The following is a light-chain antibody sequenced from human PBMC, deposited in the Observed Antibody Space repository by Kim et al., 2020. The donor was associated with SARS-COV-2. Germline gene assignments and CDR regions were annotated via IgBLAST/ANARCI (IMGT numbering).Light chain of an antibody. CDR1: SGSMASNY. Sequence: GTTVTITCTRSSGSMASNYVQWYQQRPGSAPTTVIYEDNQRPSGVPDRFSGSIDSSSNSASLTISGLKTEDEADYYCQSYDSSNVVFGGGTQLTVL. CDR3: QSYDSSNVV. CDR2: EDN. J-gene: IGLJ2*01. V-gene: IGLV6-57*03.